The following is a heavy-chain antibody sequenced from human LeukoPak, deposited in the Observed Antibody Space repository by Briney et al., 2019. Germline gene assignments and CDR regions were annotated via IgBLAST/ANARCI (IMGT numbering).Heavy chain of an antibody. V-gene: IGHV4-38-2*02. J-gene: IGHJ6*03. CDR3: ARVVPAAPYYYYYYMDV. D-gene: IGHD2-2*01. CDR1: GYSISSGYY. Sequence: PSETLSLTCTVSGYSISSGYYWGWIRPPPGKGLEWIGSIYHSGSTYYNPSLKSRVTISVDTSKNQFSLKLSSVTAADTAVYYCARVVPAAPYYYYYYMDVWGKGTTVTVSS. CDR2: IYHSGST.